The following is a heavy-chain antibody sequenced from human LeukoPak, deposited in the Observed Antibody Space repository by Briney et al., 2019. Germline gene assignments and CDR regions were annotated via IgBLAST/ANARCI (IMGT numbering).Heavy chain of an antibody. CDR2: TNPSGGST. CDR1: GYTFTSYY. J-gene: IGHJ6*02. CDR3: AREEVWENYYYGMDV. Sequence: GASVKVSCKASGYTFTSYYMHWVRQAPGQGLEWMGITNPSGGSTSYAQKFQGRVTMTRDTSTSTVYMELSSLRSEDTAVYYCAREEVWENYYYGMDVWGQGTTVTVSS. V-gene: IGHV1-46*01. D-gene: IGHD3-16*01.